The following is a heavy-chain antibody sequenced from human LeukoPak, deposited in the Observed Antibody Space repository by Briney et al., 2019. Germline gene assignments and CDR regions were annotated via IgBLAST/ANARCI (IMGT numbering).Heavy chain of an antibody. CDR2: IIPIFGTA. J-gene: IGHJ3*02. CDR1: GGTFSSYA. V-gene: IGHV1-69*13. D-gene: IGHD5-12*01. Sequence: ASVNVACKASGGTFSSYAISWVRQAPGQGLEWMGGIIPIFGTANYVQKFQGRVTITADESTSTAYMELSSLRSEEKAVYYCARDGPRLGKSGYDRDREDAFDIWAKGQWSPSIQ. CDR3: ARDGPRLGKSGYDRDREDAFDI.